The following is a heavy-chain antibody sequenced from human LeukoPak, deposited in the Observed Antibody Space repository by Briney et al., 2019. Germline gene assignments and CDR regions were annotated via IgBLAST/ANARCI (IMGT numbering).Heavy chain of an antibody. CDR3: TRIPLVPDYHGMDV. D-gene: IGHD2-2*01. V-gene: IGHV3-72*01. Sequence: GGSLRLSCAASAFIVSDHYMDWVRQAPGKGLEWVGRTRNKANNYITEYAASVKGRFTISRDDSKNSLYLQMNSLKTEDTAVYYCTRIPLVPDYHGMDVLGQGTTVIVSS. CDR2: TRNKANNYIT. J-gene: IGHJ6*02. CDR1: AFIVSDHY.